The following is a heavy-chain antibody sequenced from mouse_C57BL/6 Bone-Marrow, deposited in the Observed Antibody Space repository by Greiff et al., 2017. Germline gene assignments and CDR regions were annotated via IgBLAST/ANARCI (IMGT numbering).Heavy chain of an antibody. CDR3: ARGGWLQREGWYLDV. CDR2: IYPRSGNT. CDR1: GYTFTSYG. J-gene: IGHJ1*03. V-gene: IGHV1-81*01. Sequence: QVQLKQSGAELARPGASVKLSCRASGYTFTSYGISWVKQRTGQGLEWIGEIYPRSGNTYYNEKFKGKATLTADKSSSTAYRELRSRTSEDSAVYFCARGGWLQREGWYLDVWGTGTTVTVSS. D-gene: IGHD2-3*01.